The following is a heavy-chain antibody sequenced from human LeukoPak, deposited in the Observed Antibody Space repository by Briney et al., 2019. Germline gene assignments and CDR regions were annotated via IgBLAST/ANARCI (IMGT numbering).Heavy chain of an antibody. J-gene: IGHJ5*02. V-gene: IGHV1-18*01. CDR1: GYTFTSYG. D-gene: IGHD3-22*01. Sequence: GASVKVSCKASGYTFTSYGISWVRQAPGQGPEWMGWISAYNGNTNYAQKFQGRVTMTTDTSTSTAYMELRSLRSDDTAVYYCARDTAISSYYYDSSQNRRVDPWGQGTLVTVSS. CDR2: ISAYNGNT. CDR3: ARDTAISSYYYDSSQNRRVDP.